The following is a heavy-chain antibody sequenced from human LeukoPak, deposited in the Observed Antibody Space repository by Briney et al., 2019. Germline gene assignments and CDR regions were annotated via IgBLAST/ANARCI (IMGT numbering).Heavy chain of an antibody. Sequence: GESLKISCKGSGYSFTSYWIGWVRQMPGKGLEWMGIIYPGDSDTRYSPSFQGQVTISVDKSISTAYLQWSSLKASDTAMYYCARRYYDFWSGYSFDYWGQGTLVTVSS. V-gene: IGHV5-51*01. J-gene: IGHJ4*02. CDR1: GYSFTSYW. CDR3: ARRYYDFWSGYSFDY. D-gene: IGHD3-3*01. CDR2: IYPGDSDT.